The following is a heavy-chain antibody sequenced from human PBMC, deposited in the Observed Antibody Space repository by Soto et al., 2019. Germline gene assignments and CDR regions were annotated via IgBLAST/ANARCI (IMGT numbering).Heavy chain of an antibody. CDR3: AKVQANNWTSPFDY. D-gene: IGHD1-20*01. J-gene: IGHJ4*02. Sequence: GGSLRLSCAASGFTFSSYAMSWVRQAPGKGLEWVSAISGSGGSTYYADSVKGRFTISRDNSKNTLYLQMNSLRAEDTAVYYWAKVQANNWTSPFDYGGQGTLVTFSS. CDR2: ISGSGGST. V-gene: IGHV3-23*01. CDR1: GFTFSSYA.